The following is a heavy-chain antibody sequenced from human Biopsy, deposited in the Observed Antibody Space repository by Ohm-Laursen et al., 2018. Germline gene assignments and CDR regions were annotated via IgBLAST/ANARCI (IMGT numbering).Heavy chain of an antibody. CDR2: IIPIADIV. V-gene: IGHV1-69*04. Sequence: GSSVKVSCKASGDTFNKYGIFWVRQAPGQGLEWMGRIIPIADIVNYAQRFQGRVTMTADKSTSTAYLDLSSLISEDTAVYYCARGGSGSGYYGMDVWGQGTTVTVSS. CDR1: GDTFNKYG. D-gene: IGHD3-10*01. J-gene: IGHJ6*02. CDR3: ARGGSGSGYYGMDV.